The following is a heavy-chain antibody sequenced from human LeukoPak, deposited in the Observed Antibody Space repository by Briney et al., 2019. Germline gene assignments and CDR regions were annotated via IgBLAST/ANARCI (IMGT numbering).Heavy chain of an antibody. CDR1: GGSISSYY. CDR2: IYYSGST. V-gene: IGHV4-59*12. J-gene: IGHJ6*02. Sequence: SETLSLTCTVSGGSISSYYWSWIRQPPGKGLEWIGYIYYSGSTNYNPSLKSRVTISVDRSKNQFSLKLSSVTAADTAVYYCAGSSVLRYFDWSPYGMDVWGQGTTVTVSS. D-gene: IGHD3-9*01. CDR3: AGSSVLRYFDWSPYGMDV.